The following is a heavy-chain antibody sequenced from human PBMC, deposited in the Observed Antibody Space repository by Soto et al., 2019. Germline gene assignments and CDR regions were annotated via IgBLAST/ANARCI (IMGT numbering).Heavy chain of an antibody. CDR3: ASSTIFGVAAKGAFDI. D-gene: IGHD3-3*01. CDR1: GFTFSSYS. Sequence: PGGSLRLSCAASGFTFSSYSMNWVRQAPGKGLEWVSSISSSSSYIYYADSVKGRFTISRDNAKNSLYLQMNSLRAEDTAVYYCASSTIFGVAAKGAFDIWGQGTMVTVS. V-gene: IGHV3-21*01. J-gene: IGHJ3*02. CDR2: ISSSSSYI.